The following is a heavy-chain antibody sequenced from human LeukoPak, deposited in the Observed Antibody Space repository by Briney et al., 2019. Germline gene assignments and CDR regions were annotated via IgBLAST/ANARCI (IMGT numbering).Heavy chain of an antibody. CDR2: IKQDGSEK. J-gene: IGHJ5*02. Sequence: PGGSLRLSCAASGFTFSSYWMSWVRQAPVKGLEWVANIKQDGSEKYYVGSVKGRFTISRDNAKNSLYLQMNSLIAEDTAVYYCARDQGRYDFWSGYYTNWFDPWGQGTLVTVSS. CDR3: ARDQGRYDFWSGYYTNWFDP. V-gene: IGHV3-7*01. CDR1: GFTFSSYW. D-gene: IGHD3-3*01.